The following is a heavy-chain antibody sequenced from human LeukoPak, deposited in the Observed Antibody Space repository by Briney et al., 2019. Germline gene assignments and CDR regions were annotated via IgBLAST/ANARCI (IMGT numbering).Heavy chain of an antibody. CDR1: GGSFSGYY. V-gene: IGHV4-34*01. CDR3: ASLRPARFDP. CDR2: INHSGST. J-gene: IGHJ5*02. Sequence: SETLSLTCAVYGGSFSGYYWSWIRQPPGKGLEWIGEINHSGSTNYNPSLKSRVTISVDTSKNQFSLKLSSVTAADTAVYYCASLRPARFDPWGQGTLVTVSS.